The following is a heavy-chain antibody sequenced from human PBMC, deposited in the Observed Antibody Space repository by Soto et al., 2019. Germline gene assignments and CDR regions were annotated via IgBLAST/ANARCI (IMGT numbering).Heavy chain of an antibody. J-gene: IGHJ5*02. CDR1: GFTFYSFA. D-gene: IGHD1-1*01. Sequence: GGSLRLPCAASGFTFYSFAMSWLQHAQGKGFGWVAAIRCSGGCTYYADSARSRFTMSRAYSKNPLYLQMNSLGAEDTAVYYRAKMGNWNDRSRYNGFDPWGQGTLVTVSS. V-gene: IGHV3-23*01. CDR2: IRCSGGCT. CDR3: AKMGNWNDRSRYNGFDP.